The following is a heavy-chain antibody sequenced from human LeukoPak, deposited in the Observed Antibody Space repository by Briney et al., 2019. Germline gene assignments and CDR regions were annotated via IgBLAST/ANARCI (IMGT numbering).Heavy chain of an antibody. J-gene: IGHJ4*02. CDR2: IYYSGST. CDR3: ARAYYDFWSGYYSFDY. Sequence: SSETLSLTCTVSGGSISSYYWSWIRQPPGKGLEWIGYIYYSGSTNYNPSLKSRVTISVDTSKSQFSLKLSSVTAADTAVYYCARAYYDFWSGYYSFDYWGQGTLVTVSS. V-gene: IGHV4-59*01. CDR1: GGSISSYY. D-gene: IGHD3-3*01.